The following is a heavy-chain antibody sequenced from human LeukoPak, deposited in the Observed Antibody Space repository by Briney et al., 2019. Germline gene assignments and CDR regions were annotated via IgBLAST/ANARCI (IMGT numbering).Heavy chain of an antibody. CDR3: AKAPVTTCSGAYCYPFDY. CDR1: GFTFNNYG. D-gene: IGHD2-15*01. CDR2: ISGSADNT. V-gene: IGHV3-23*01. J-gene: IGHJ4*02. Sequence: PGGTLRLSCAASGFTFNNYGMSWVRQAPGKGLEWVSAISGSADNTYYVDSVKGRFTISRDNSRNTLYLQMNSLRAEDTAIYYCAKAPVTTCSGAYCYPFDYWGQGTLVTVSS.